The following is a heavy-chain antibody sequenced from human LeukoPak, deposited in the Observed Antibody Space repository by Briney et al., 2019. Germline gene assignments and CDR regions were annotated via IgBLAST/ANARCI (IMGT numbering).Heavy chain of an antibody. CDR2: FDPEDGET. D-gene: IGHD6-19*01. V-gene: IGHV1-24*01. CDR3: ATGIRLAGAGNWFDP. J-gene: IGHJ5*02. CDR1: GYTLTELS. Sequence: ASVKVSCKVSGYTLTELSMHWVRQAPGKGLEWMGGFDPEDGETIYAQKFQGRVTMTEDTSTDTAYMEMSSLRSEDTAADYCATGIRLAGAGNWFDPWSQESLVTVSS.